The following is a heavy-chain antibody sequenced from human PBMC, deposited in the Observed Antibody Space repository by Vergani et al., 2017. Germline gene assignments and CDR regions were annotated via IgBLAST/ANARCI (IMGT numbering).Heavy chain of an antibody. Sequence: EVQLVESGGGLVQPGGSLRLSCAGSGFIFSRYGMNWVRQAPGKGLEWVSYISGSSRTSYNADSVKGRFTISRDNAKNSLYLQMNSLRAEDTAVYYCAREDVDKGGYWGRGTLVTVSS. CDR3: AREDVDKGGY. CDR2: ISGSSRTS. J-gene: IGHJ4*02. D-gene: IGHD3-22*01. CDR1: GFIFSRYG. V-gene: IGHV3-48*01.